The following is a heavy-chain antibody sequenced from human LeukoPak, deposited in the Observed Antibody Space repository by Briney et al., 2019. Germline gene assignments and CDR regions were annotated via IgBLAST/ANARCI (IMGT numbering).Heavy chain of an antibody. J-gene: IGHJ5*02. CDR1: GFTFDDYG. CDR2: INWNGGST. D-gene: IGHD6-19*01. V-gene: IGHV3-20*04. Sequence: GGSLRLSCAASGFTFDDYGMSWVRQAPGKGLEWVSGINWNGGSTGYADSVKGRFTISRDNAKNSLYLQMNSLRAEDTALYYCARDEAIAVAGSWFDPWGQGALVTVSS. CDR3: ARDEAIAVAGSWFDP.